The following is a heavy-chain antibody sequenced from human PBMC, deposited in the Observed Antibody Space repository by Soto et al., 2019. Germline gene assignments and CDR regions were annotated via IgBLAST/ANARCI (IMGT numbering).Heavy chain of an antibody. V-gene: IGHV4-34*01. CDR1: GGSFTGYY. Sequence: PSETLSLTCAVYGGSFTGYYWSSIRQPPGKGLEWIGEINHSGSTNYNPSLKSRVTMSVDTSKNQFSLKLSSVTAADTAVYYCARGRGYNRSSLIDYWGQGTMVTVYS. CDR3: ARGRGYNRSSLIDY. J-gene: IGHJ4*02. CDR2: INHSGST. D-gene: IGHD6-6*01.